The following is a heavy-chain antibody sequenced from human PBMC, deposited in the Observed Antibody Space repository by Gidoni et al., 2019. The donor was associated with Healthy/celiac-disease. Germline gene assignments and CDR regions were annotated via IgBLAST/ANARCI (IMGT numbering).Heavy chain of an antibody. CDR1: GYTFTGYY. CDR2: INPNSGGT. Sequence: QVQLVQSGAEVKKPGASVKVSCKASGYTFTGYYMHWVRQAPGQGLEWMGWINPNSGGTNYAQKLQGRVTMTRDTSISTAYMELSRLRSDDTAVYYCAREHEVGATPNFDYWGQGTLVTVSS. CDR3: AREHEVGATPNFDY. D-gene: IGHD1-26*01. J-gene: IGHJ4*02. V-gene: IGHV1-2*02.